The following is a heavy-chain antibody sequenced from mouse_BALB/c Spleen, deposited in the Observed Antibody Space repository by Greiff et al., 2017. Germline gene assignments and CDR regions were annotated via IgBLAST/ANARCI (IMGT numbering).Heavy chain of an antibody. CDR1: GYTFTSYV. CDR3: ARRGITTPSGGFAY. D-gene: IGHD1-1*01. V-gene: IGHV1-14*01. Sequence: EVQLQQSGPELVKPGASVKMSCKASGYTFTSYVMHWVKQKPGQGLEWIGYINPYNDGTKYNEKFKGKATLTSDKSSSTAYMELSSLTSEDSAVYYCARRGITTPSGGFAYWGQGTLVTVSA. J-gene: IGHJ3*01. CDR2: INPYNDGT.